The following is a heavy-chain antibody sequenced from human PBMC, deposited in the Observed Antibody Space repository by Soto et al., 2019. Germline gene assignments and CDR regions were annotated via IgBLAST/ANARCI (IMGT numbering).Heavy chain of an antibody. CDR1: GFTFSSYG. CDR3: AGYYEILGVDAFDI. Sequence: QVQLVESGGGVVQPGRSLRLSCAASGFTFSSYGMHWVRQAPGKGLEWVAVISYDGSNKYYADSVKGRFTISRDNSKNTLYLQMNRLRAEDTAVYYCAGYYEILGVDAFDIWGHGTMVTVSS. V-gene: IGHV3-30*03. J-gene: IGHJ3*02. D-gene: IGHD3-9*01. CDR2: ISYDGSNK.